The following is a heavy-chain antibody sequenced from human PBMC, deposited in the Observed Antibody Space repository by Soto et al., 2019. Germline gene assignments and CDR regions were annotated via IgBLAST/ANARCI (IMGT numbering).Heavy chain of an antibody. V-gene: IGHV3-9*01. D-gene: IGHD3-10*01. CDR1: GFTFDDYA. CDR2: ISWNSGSI. CDR3: AKDRGEGAIPSFFDY. J-gene: IGHJ4*02. Sequence: EVPLVESGGGLVQPGRSLRLSCAASGFTFDDYAMHWVRQAPGKGLEWVSGISWNSGSIGYADSVKGRFTISRDNAKNSLYLQMNSLRAEDTALYYCAKDRGEGAIPSFFDYWGQGTLVTVSS.